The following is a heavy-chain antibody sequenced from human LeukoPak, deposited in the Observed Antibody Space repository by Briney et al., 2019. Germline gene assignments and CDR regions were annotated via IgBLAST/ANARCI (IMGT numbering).Heavy chain of an antibody. CDR3: AQRDLIVGAVVH. Sequence: PGGSLRLSCAASGFTFSTYVMSWVRQAPGKGLEWVSVISGSGGSTYYADSVKGRFTISRDNSKNTLYLQMNSLRVEDTAVNYRAQRDLIVGAVVHWGQGTLVTVSS. CDR2: ISGSGGST. CDR1: GFTFSTYV. V-gene: IGHV3-23*01. J-gene: IGHJ4*02. D-gene: IGHD1-26*01.